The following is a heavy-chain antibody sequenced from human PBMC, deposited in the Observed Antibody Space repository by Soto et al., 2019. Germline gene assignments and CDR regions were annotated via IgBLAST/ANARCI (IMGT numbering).Heavy chain of an antibody. CDR2: ISGSGGST. D-gene: IGHD3-22*01. Sequence: EVQLLESGGGLVQPGGSLRLSCAASGFTFSSYAMSWVLQAPGKGLEWVSAISGSGGSTYYADYVKGRFTISRDNSKNTLYLQMNSLRAEATAVYYCAKEGVVNGVVKADYWGQGTLVTVSS. V-gene: IGHV3-23*01. CDR3: AKEGVVNGVVKADY. CDR1: GFTFSSYA. J-gene: IGHJ4*02.